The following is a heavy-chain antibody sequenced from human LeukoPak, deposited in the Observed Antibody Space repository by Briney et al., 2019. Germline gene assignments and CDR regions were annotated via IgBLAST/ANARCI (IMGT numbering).Heavy chain of an antibody. CDR2: INPNSGGT. V-gene: IGHV1-2*02. D-gene: IGHD5-18*01. CDR1: GYTFTGYY. J-gene: IGHJ5*02. Sequence: ASVKVSCKASGYTFTGYYMHWVRQAPGQGLKWMGWINPNSGGTNYAQKFQGRVTMTRDTSISTAYMELSRLRSDDTAVYYCARDSRAAMVSDWFDPWGQGTLVTVSS. CDR3: ARDSRAAMVSDWFDP.